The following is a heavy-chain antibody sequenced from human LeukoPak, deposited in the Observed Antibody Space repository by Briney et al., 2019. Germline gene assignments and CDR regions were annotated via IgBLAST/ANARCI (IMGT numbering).Heavy chain of an antibody. CDR3: ARDQPSYYGSGSYYKRGAWFDP. V-gene: IGHV4-59*01. J-gene: IGHJ5*02. D-gene: IGHD3-10*01. CDR2: IYYSGST. Sequence: PSDTLSLTCTVSGGSISSYYWSWIRQPPGKGLEWIGYIYYSGSTNYNPSLKSRVTISVDTSKNQFSLKLSSVTAADTAVYYCARDQPSYYGSGSYYKRGAWFDPWGQGTLVTVSS. CDR1: GGSISSYY.